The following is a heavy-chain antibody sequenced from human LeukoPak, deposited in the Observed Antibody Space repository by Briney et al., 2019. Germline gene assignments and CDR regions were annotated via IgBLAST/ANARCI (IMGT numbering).Heavy chain of an antibody. Sequence: PSETLSLTCAVYGGSFSGYYWSWIRQPPGKGLEWIGEINHSGSTNYNPSLKSRVTISVDTSKNQFSLKLSSVTAADTAVYYCASLATITMIVVGWGQGTLVTVSS. CDR3: ASLATITMIVVG. CDR2: INHSGST. J-gene: IGHJ4*02. CDR1: GGSFSGYY. D-gene: IGHD3-22*01. V-gene: IGHV4-34*01.